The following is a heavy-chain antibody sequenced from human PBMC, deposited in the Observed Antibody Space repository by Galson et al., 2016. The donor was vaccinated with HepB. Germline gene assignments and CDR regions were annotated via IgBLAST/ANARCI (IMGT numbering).Heavy chain of an antibody. J-gene: IGHJ4*02. Sequence: SLRLSCAASGFTLSSSAMCWVRQAPGKGLEWVGFITDGVGSTTYADSVKGRFSISRDNSKNTLSLQMNSLRVDDTAIYYCAKGGGGDHGNWGQGTLVTVSS. CDR3: AKGGGGDHGN. V-gene: IGHV3-23*01. D-gene: IGHD3-16*01. CDR1: GFTLSSSA. CDR2: ITDGVGST.